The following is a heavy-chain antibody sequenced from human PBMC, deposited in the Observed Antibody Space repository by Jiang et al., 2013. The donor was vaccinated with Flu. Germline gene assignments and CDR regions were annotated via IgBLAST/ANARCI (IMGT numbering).Heavy chain of an antibody. J-gene: IGHJ3*02. CDR1: GFTFTSSA. CDR2: IIPILGIA. D-gene: IGHD3-10*01. CDR3: ARDFGRYYGSGSILAFDI. V-gene: IGHV1-69*10. Sequence: SVKVSCKASGFTFTSSAVQWVRQARGQRLEWMGGIIPILGIANYAQKFQGRVTITADKSTSTAYMELSSLRSEDTAVYYCARDFGRYYGSGSILAFDIWGQGTMVTVSS.